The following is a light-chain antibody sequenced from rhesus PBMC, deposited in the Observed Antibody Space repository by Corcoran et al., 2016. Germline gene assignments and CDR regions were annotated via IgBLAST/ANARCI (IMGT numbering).Light chain of an antibody. J-gene: IGKJ1*01. CDR3: QHYYSAPWT. CDR2: EAS. V-gene: IGKV1-21*01. CDR1: QAITND. Sequence: DIQMTQSPSSLSASVGDRVTVTCRASQAITNDLAWYQQKPGETPKLLIDEASSLQSGVSSRFSGSGSGTDFTLTISSLQSEDFATYYCQHYYSAPWTFGQGTKVEIK.